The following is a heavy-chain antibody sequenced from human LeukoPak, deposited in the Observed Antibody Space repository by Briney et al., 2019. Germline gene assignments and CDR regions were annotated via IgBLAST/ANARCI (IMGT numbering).Heavy chain of an antibody. CDR1: GFTFSSYS. Sequence: GGSLRLSCAASGFTFSSYSMNWVRQAPGKGLEWVSSISSSSSYIYYADSVKGRFTISRDNAKNSLYLQMNSLRAEDTAVYYCASSLLAKYYFDYWGQGTLVTVSS. CDR3: ASSLLAKYYFDY. V-gene: IGHV3-21*01. CDR2: ISSSSSYI. J-gene: IGHJ4*02.